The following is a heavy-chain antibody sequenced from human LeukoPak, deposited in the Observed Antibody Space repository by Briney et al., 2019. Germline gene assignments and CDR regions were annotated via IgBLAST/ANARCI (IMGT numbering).Heavy chain of an antibody. CDR1: GFTFSSYG. Sequence: GGTLRLSCAASGFTFSSYGMSWVRQAPGKGLEWVSAISGSGGSTYYADSVKGRFTISRDNSKNTLYLQMNSLRAEDTAVYYCAKDSHYYGSGSYNWFDPWGQGTLVTVSS. J-gene: IGHJ5*02. D-gene: IGHD3-10*01. V-gene: IGHV3-23*01. CDR3: AKDSHYYGSGSYNWFDP. CDR2: ISGSGGST.